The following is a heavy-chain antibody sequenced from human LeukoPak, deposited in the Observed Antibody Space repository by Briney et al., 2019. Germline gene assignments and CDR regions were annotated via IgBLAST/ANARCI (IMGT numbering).Heavy chain of an antibody. D-gene: IGHD2-15*01. CDR3: ARVLETDCRGGSCYSGLDY. CDR2: ISRTGSYI. CDR1: GFTFSSYN. J-gene: IGHJ4*02. Sequence: GGSLRLSCAASGFTFSSYNVNWVRQAPGRGLEWVSSISRTGSYIYYADSVKGRLTISRDNAQNSLYLQMNSLRVEDTAVYYCARVLETDCRGGSCYSGLDYWGQGTLVTVSS. V-gene: IGHV3-21*01.